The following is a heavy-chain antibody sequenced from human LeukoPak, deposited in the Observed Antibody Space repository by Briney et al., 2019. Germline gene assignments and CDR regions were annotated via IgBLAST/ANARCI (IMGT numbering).Heavy chain of an antibody. CDR2: ISYDGSNK. CDR1: GFTFSSYA. J-gene: IGHJ4*02. V-gene: IGHV3-30-3*01. D-gene: IGHD6-13*01. Sequence: PGGSLRLSCAASGFTFSSYAMHWVRQAPGKGLEWVAVISYDGSNKYYADSVKGRFTISRDNSKNTLYLQMNSLRAEDTAVYYCARARDNRIAAAYYFDYWGQGTLVTVSS. CDR3: ARARDNRIAAAYYFDY.